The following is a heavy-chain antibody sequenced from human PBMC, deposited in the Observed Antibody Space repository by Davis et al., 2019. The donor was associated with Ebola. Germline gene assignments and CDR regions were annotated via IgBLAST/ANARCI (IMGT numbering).Heavy chain of an antibody. Sequence: SETLSLTCTVSGGSISSGGYYWSWIRQPPGKGLEWIGYIYYSGSTKYNSSLKSRVTMSVDTSKNQFSLKLSSVTAADTAVYYCARRDSSAYGDAFDIWGHGTMVTVSS. CDR1: GGSISSGGYY. D-gene: IGHD3-22*01. CDR2: IYYSGST. V-gene: IGHV4-61*08. CDR3: ARRDSSAYGDAFDI. J-gene: IGHJ3*02.